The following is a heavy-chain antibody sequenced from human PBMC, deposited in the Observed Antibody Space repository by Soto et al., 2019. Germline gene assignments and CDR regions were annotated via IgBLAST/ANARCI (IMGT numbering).Heavy chain of an antibody. V-gene: IGHV4-30-2*01. Sequence: QLQPQESGSGLVQPSQTLSLSWAVSGGYISSGGYSWNWIRQPPGKGLEWIGYIYHGGSTYSNPSLESRVTLSVDTSKNQFSLRLSSVIAADTAVYYCARDRRSFYHDGSGLDYWGQGILVTVSS. J-gene: IGHJ4*02. CDR2: IYHGGST. D-gene: IGHD3-22*01. CDR1: GGYISSGGYS. CDR3: ARDRRSFYHDGSGLDY.